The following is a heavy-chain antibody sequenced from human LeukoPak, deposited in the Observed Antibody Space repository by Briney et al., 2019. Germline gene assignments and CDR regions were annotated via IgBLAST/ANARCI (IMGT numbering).Heavy chain of an antibody. CDR2: IRSKANSYAT. CDR3: TSQEDYDILTGYYF. D-gene: IGHD3-9*01. V-gene: IGHV3-73*01. J-gene: IGHJ4*02. CDR1: GFTLSCSA. Sequence: GGSLRLSCAASGFTLSCSAMHWVRQASGKGLEWVGRIRSKANSYATAYAASVKGRFTIYRDDSKNTAYLQMNSLKTEDTAVYYCTSQEDYDILTGYYFWGQGTLVTVSS.